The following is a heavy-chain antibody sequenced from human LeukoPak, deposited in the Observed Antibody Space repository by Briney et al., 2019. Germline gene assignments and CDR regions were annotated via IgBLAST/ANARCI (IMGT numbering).Heavy chain of an antibody. CDR3: ARGGSYPNDPFDI. Sequence: GGSLRLSCAVSGFTFSHYGMHWVRQAPGKGLEWVAVMWSDGTKKYYADSVKGRFTVSRDNSKNTLFLQMNSLRAEDTAVYYCARGGSYPNDPFDIWGQGTMVTV. CDR1: GFTFSHYG. J-gene: IGHJ3*02. V-gene: IGHV3-33*01. D-gene: IGHD1-26*01. CDR2: MWSDGTKK.